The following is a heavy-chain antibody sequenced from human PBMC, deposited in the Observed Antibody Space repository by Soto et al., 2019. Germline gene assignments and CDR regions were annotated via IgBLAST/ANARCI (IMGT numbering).Heavy chain of an antibody. CDR2: ISWNSGSI. J-gene: IGHJ4*02. Sequence: GGSLRLSCAASGFTFDDYAVHWVRQAPGKGLEWVSGISWNSGSIGYADSVKGRFTISRDNAKNSLYLQMNSLRAEDTALYYCAKDMSRVVVTHIDYWGQGTLVTVSS. V-gene: IGHV3-9*01. D-gene: IGHD3-22*01. CDR3: AKDMSRVVVTHIDY. CDR1: GFTFDDYA.